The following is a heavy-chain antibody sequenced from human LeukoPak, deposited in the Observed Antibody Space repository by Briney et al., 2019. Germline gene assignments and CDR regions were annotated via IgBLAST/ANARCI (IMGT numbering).Heavy chain of an antibody. CDR1: GFTFTNYG. D-gene: IGHD6-19*01. Sequence: PGGSLRLSCAASGFTFTNYGMHWVRQAPGKGLELVAFIRYDGTNKYYADSVKGRFTISRDNSKNTLYLQMNSLRAEDTALYYCAKDLVTVAGNPYCFDYWGQGTLVTVSS. CDR2: IRYDGTNK. J-gene: IGHJ4*02. CDR3: AKDLVTVAGNPYCFDY. V-gene: IGHV3-30*02.